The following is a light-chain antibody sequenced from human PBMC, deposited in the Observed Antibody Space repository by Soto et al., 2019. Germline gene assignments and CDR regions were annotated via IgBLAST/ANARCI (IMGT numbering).Light chain of an antibody. CDR3: SSYTSSSTLYV. J-gene: IGLJ1*01. V-gene: IGLV2-14*01. CDR1: SSDVGGYNY. Sequence: QSALTQPASVSGATGQSITISCTGPSSDVGGYNYVSWYQQHPGKAPKLMIYEVSNRPSGVSNRFSGSKSGNTASLTISGLQAEDEAHYYCSSYTSSSTLYVFGTGTQLTVL. CDR2: EVS.